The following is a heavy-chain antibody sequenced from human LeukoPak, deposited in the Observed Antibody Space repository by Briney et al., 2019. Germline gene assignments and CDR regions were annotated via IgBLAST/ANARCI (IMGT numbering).Heavy chain of an antibody. J-gene: IGHJ5*02. CDR2: IYSGGST. CDR1: GFTVSSNY. D-gene: IGHD6-25*01. Sequence: GGSLRLSCAASGFTVSSNYMSWVRQAPGKGLEWVSAIYSGGSTYYADSVKGRFTTPRDNSKNTLYLQMNSLRAEDTAVYYCARGAAAPRNNWFDPWGQGTLVTVSS. CDR3: ARGAAAPRNNWFDP. V-gene: IGHV3-66*01.